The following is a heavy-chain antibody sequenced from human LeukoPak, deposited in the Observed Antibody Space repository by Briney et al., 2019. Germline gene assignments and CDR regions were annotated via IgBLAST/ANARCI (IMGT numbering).Heavy chain of an antibody. Sequence: ASVKVSCKASGYTFTSYYMHWVRQAPGQGLEWMGIINPSGGSTSYAQKFQGRVTMTRDTSTSTVYMELSSLRSEDTAVYYCARVVTSYYYDSRFDPWGQGTLVTVSS. CDR3: ARVVTSYYYDSRFDP. CDR1: GYTFTSYY. CDR2: INPSGGST. D-gene: IGHD3-22*01. J-gene: IGHJ5*02. V-gene: IGHV1-46*01.